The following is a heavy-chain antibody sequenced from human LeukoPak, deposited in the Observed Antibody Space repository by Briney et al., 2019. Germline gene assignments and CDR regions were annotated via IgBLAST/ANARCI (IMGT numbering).Heavy chain of an antibody. D-gene: IGHD2-15*01. CDR1: GYSFARYG. CDR2: ITAYNGDT. CDR3: AKDQGWCSGGNCYRHY. Sequence: ASVKVSCKASGYSFARYGITWVRQAPGQGLEWMGWITAYNGDTKSAQKFQGRLTMTTDASTSTANMELKSLRSDDTAVYYCAKDQGWCSGGNCYRHYWGEGTLVTVSS. J-gene: IGHJ4*02. V-gene: IGHV1-18*01.